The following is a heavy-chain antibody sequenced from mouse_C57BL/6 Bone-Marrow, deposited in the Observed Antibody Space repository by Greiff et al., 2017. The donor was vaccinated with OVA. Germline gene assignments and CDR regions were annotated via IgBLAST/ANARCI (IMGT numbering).Heavy chain of an antibody. D-gene: IGHD3-2*02. Sequence: EVMLVESGGGLVQPGESLKLSCESNEYEFPSHDMSWVRKTPEKRLELVAAINSDGGSTYYPDTMERRFIISRDNTKKTLYLQMSSLRSEDTALYYCARRGSGYVHWYFDVWGTGTTVTVSS. CDR2: INSDGGST. V-gene: IGHV5-2*01. J-gene: IGHJ1*03. CDR1: EYEFPSHD. CDR3: ARRGSGYVHWYFDV.